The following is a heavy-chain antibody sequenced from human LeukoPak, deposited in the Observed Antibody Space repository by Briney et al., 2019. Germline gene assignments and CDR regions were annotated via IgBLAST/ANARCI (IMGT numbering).Heavy chain of an antibody. CDR2: ISDDASKT. CDR1: GFAFRSYG. Sequence: GGSLRLSCAASGFAFRSYGMTWVRQAPGKGLEWVSAISDDASKTYYADSVRGRFAISRDNSGNKLYLLMNSLRAEDTAVYYCAKDRRTDYSIKYNWLDPWGQGTLVTVSS. J-gene: IGHJ5*02. CDR3: AKDRRTDYSIKYNWLDP. D-gene: IGHD4-11*01. V-gene: IGHV3-23*01.